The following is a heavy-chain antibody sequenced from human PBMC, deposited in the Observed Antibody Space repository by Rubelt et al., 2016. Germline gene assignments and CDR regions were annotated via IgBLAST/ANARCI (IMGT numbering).Heavy chain of an antibody. D-gene: IGHD2-2*02. CDR3: AKDRARIPPGDTDY. J-gene: IGHJ4*02. CDR2: ISYDGSNK. V-gene: IGHV3-30*18. Sequence: VRQAPGKGLEWVAVISYDGSNKYYADSVKGRFTISRDNSKNTLYLQMNSLRAEDTAVYYCAKDRARIPPGDTDYWGQGTLVTVSS.